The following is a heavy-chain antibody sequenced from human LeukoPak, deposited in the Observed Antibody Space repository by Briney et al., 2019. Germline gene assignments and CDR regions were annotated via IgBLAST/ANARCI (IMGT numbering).Heavy chain of an antibody. CDR3: ARALGDSSSWHDWFDP. D-gene: IGHD6-13*01. CDR2: IYYSGST. V-gene: IGHV4-59*01. J-gene: IGHJ5*02. Sequence: SETLSLTCTVSGGSISSYYWTWIRQPPGKGLEWIGYIYYSGSTNYNPSLKSRVTISIDTSKNQFSLKLNSVTAADTAVYYCARALGDSSSWHDWFDPWGQGTLVTVSS. CDR1: GGSISSYY.